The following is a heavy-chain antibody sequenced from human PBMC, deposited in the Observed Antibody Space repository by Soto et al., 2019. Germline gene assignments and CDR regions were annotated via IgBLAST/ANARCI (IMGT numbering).Heavy chain of an antibody. J-gene: IGHJ4*02. V-gene: IGHV3-73*01. D-gene: IGHD2-2*01. CDR3: TRLHTYACDY. Sequence: EVQLVESGGGLVQPGGSLKLSCAASGFTFSGSAMHWVRQASEKGLEWVGRIRSKANSYATAYAASVKGRFTISRDDSKNTAYLQMNSLKTEDTAVYYCTRLHTYACDYWGQGTLVTVSS. CDR1: GFTFSGSA. CDR2: IRSKANSYAT.